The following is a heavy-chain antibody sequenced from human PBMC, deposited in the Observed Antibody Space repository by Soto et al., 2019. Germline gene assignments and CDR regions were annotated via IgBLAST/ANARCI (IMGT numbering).Heavy chain of an antibody. CDR1: GITVSNY. D-gene: IGHD2-2*01. J-gene: IGHJ4*02. CDR2: IYSGGST. Sequence: EVQLVESGGGLVRPGGSLRLSCAASGITVSNYMGWVRQAPGKGLEWVSVIYSGGSTDYAESVKGRFTISRDNSKNTLDLQMNSLRAEDTALYYCASRPPGYCSRTSCPFDYWGQGTLVTVSS. CDR3: ASRPPGYCSRTSCPFDY. V-gene: IGHV3-66*01.